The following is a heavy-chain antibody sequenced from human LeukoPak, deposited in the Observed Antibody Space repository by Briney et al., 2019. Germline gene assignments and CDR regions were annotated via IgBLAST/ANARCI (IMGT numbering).Heavy chain of an antibody. CDR2: ISYDGSNK. J-gene: IGHJ4*02. CDR3: AKDQADIVVVVAASFDY. V-gene: IGHV3-30*18. CDR1: GFTFSSYG. D-gene: IGHD2-15*01. Sequence: GGSLRLSCAASGFTFSSYGMHWVRQAPGKGLEWVAVISYDGSNKYYADSVKGRFTISRDNSKNTLYLQMNSLRAEDTAVYYCAKDQADIVVVVAASFDYWGQGTLATVSS.